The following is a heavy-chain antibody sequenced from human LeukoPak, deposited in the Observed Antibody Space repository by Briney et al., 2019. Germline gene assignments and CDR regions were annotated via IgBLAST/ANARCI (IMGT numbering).Heavy chain of an antibody. V-gene: IGHV5-51*01. J-gene: IGHJ3*02. Sequence: GEPLNISCKASGSSFTGYCIGWVRRLHGKGREWMGIIYPGDSDTTYSPSFQGQVTISADTSISHAYLQWSTLKASDTAMYYCARRPYYYDSSGFPTHAFDIWGQGTMVTVSS. D-gene: IGHD3-22*01. CDR2: IYPGDSDT. CDR1: GSSFTGYC. CDR3: ARRPYYYDSSGFPTHAFDI.